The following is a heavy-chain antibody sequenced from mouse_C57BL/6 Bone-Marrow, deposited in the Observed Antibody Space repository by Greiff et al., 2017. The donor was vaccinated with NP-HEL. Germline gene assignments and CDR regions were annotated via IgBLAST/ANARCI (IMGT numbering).Heavy chain of an antibody. CDR3: ARTFYYGSDWYFDV. CDR1: GYTFTSYW. J-gene: IGHJ1*03. V-gene: IGHV1-53*01. Sequence: QVQLQQPGTELVKPGASVKLSCKASGYTFTSYWMHWVKQRPGQGLEWIGNINPSNGGTNYNEKFKSKATLTVDKSSSTAYMQLSSLTAEDSAVYYCARTFYYGSDWYFDVWGTGTTVTVSS. CDR2: INPSNGGT. D-gene: IGHD1-1*01.